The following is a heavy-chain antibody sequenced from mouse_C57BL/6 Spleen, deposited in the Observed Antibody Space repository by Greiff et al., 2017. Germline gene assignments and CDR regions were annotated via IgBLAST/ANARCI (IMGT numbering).Heavy chain of an antibody. CDR2: IHPNRGST. CDR1: GYTFTSYW. V-gene: IGHV1-64*01. CDR3: ARSDMVTTGYAMDY. Sequence: QVQLQQPGAELVKPGASVKLSCKASGYTFTSYWMHWVKQRPGQGLEWIGMIHPNRGSTNYNEKFKSKATLTVDKSSSTAYMQLSSLTSEDSAVYYCARSDMVTTGYAMDYWGQGTSVTVSS. D-gene: IGHD2-2*01. J-gene: IGHJ4*01.